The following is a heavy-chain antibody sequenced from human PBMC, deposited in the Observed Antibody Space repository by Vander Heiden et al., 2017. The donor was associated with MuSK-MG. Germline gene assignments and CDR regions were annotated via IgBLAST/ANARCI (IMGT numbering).Heavy chain of an antibody. J-gene: IGHJ5*02. D-gene: IGHD2-15*01. CDR3: ASLGRSDIVVVRHNWFDP. Sequence: EVQLLESGGGLVQPGGSLRLSCAASGFTFSSDAMSWVRQAPGKGLEWVSAISGSGGSTYYADSVKGRFTISRDNSKNTLYLQMNSLRAEDTAVYYCASLGRSDIVVVRHNWFDPWGQGTLVTVSS. CDR2: ISGSGGST. CDR1: GFTFSSDA. V-gene: IGHV3-23*01.